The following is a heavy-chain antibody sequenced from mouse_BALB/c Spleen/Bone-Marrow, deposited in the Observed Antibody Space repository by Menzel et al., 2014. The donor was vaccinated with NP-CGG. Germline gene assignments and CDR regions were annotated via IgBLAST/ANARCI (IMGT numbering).Heavy chain of an antibody. V-gene: IGHV1-14*01. Sequence: EVQVVESGPELVKPGASVKMSCKASGYTFTSSVMHWVKQKPGQGLEWIGYFNPYNDGSKYNEKFKGKATLTSDKSSSTAYMELSSLTSGDSAVYYCAKGGNYRYDFDYWGQGTTLTVSS. CDR2: FNPYNDGS. CDR1: GYTFTSSV. D-gene: IGHD2-14*01. J-gene: IGHJ2*01. CDR3: AKGGNYRYDFDY.